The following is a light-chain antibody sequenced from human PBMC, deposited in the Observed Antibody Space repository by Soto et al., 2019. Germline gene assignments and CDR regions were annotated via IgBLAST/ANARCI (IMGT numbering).Light chain of an antibody. Sequence: EIVMTPSPATLSVSPVERATLSCRASQSVNSNLAWYQQKPGQAPRLLIYGASTRAAGVPAKFSGSGSGTEFTLTISSLQSEDFAVYYCQQYNNWPPFTFGQGTRLEI. J-gene: IGKJ5*01. CDR2: GAS. CDR3: QQYNNWPPFT. V-gene: IGKV3-15*01. CDR1: QSVNSN.